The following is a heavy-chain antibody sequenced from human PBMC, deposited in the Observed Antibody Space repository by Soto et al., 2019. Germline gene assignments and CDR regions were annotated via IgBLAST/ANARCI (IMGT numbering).Heavy chain of an antibody. CDR2: MNPSSGNT. CDR3: XXXXXKQLVPYXXXDP. J-gene: IGHJ5*02. Sequence: QVQLVQSGAEVKKPGASVKVSCKTSGYTFTSYDINWVRQATGQGLEWMGWMNPSSGNTGYAQKFQGRVTMTRDTSISTAYMELXXLXXXXXXXXXXXXXXXKQLVPYXXXDPXGQ. V-gene: IGHV1-8*01. CDR1: GYTFTSYD. D-gene: IGHD6-13*01.